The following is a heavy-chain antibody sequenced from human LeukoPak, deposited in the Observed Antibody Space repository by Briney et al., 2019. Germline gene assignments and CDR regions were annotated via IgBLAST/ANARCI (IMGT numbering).Heavy chain of an antibody. J-gene: IGHJ1*01. CDR2: IWYDGSNK. CDR3: ARGPDYYDSSGYYPAEYFQH. CDR1: GFTFSSYG. V-gene: IGHV3-33*01. D-gene: IGHD3-22*01. Sequence: PGRSLRLSCAASGFTFSSYGMHWVRQAPGKGLEWVAVIWYDGSNKYYADSVKGRFTISRDNSKNTLYLQMNSLRAEDTAVYYCARGPDYYDSSGYYPAEYFQHWGQGTLVTVSS.